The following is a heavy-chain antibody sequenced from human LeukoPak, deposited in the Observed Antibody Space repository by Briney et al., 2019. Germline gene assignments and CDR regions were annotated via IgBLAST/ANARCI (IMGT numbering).Heavy chain of an antibody. CDR3: ARGEYCTNGVCPGDY. D-gene: IGHD2-8*01. J-gene: IGHJ4*02. CDR2: ISAYNGNT. Sequence: ASVKVSCKASGYTFTSYGISWVRQAPGQGLEWMGWISAYNGNTNYAQKLQGRVTMTTDTSTSTAYMELRSLRSDDTAVYYRARGEYCTNGVCPGDYWGQGTLVTVSS. V-gene: IGHV1-18*01. CDR1: GYTFTSYG.